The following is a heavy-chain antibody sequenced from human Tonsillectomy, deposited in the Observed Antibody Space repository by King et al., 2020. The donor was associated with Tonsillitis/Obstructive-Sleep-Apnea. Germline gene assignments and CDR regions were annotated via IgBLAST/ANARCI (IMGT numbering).Heavy chain of an antibody. J-gene: IGHJ4*02. CDR1: GFTFSSYA. D-gene: IGHD2-2*01. CDR3: AKDRRAGEYCSSTSCREDFDY. V-gene: IGHV3-23*04. Sequence: VQLVESGGGLVQPGGSLRLSCAASGFTFSSYAMSWVRQAPGKGLEWVSAISGSGGSTYYADSVKGRFTISRDNSKNTLYLQMNSLRAEDTAVYYCAKDRRAGEYCSSTSCREDFDYWGQGTLVTVSS. CDR2: ISGSGGST.